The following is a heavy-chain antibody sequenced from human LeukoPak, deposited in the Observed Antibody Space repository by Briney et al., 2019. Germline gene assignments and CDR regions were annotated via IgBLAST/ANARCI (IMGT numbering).Heavy chain of an antibody. CDR3: ARENRDYDSSGTFDY. J-gene: IGHJ4*02. D-gene: IGHD3-22*01. CDR2: ISSSSSYI. CDR1: GFTFSSYS. Sequence: GGSLRLSCAASGFTFSSYSMNWVRQAPGKGLEWVSSISSSSSYIYYADSVKGRFTISRDNAKNTLYLQMNSLRAEDTAVYYCARENRDYDSSGTFDYWGQGTLVTVSS. V-gene: IGHV3-21*01.